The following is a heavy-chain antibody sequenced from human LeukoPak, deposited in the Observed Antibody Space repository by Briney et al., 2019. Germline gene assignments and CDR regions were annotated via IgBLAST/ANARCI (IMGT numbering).Heavy chain of an antibody. CDR1: GFTFDDYA. CDR2: ISWNSGSI. J-gene: IGHJ4*02. CDR3: AKADCSSTSCYTVDY. Sequence: PGGSLRLSCAASGFTFDDYAMHWVRQAPGKGLEWVSGISWNSGSIGYADSVKGRFTISRDNAKNSLYLQMNSLRAEDTALYYCAKADCSSTSCYTVDYWAREPWSPSPQ. V-gene: IGHV3-9*01. D-gene: IGHD2-2*02.